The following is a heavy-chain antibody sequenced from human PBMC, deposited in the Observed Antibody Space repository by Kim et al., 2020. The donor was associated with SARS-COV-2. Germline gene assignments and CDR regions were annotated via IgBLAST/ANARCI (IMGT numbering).Heavy chain of an antibody. Sequence: GGSLRLSCAASGFTFSSYGMHWVRQAPGKGLEWVAVISYDGSNKYYADSVKGRFTISRDNSKNTLYLQMNSLRAEDTAVYYCAKGKQWLVMDWYFDLWGRGALVTVSS. D-gene: IGHD6-19*01. V-gene: IGHV3-30*18. CDR2: ISYDGSNK. CDR3: AKGKQWLVMDWYFDL. CDR1: GFTFSSYG. J-gene: IGHJ2*01.